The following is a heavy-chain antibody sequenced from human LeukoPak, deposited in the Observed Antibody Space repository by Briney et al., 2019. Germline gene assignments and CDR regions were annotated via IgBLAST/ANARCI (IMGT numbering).Heavy chain of an antibody. Sequence: GGSLRLSCAASGFTFSGSSIHWVRQASGKGLEWVGRIRDKANSYATAYIASVKGRFTISRDDSKNTAYLQMNRLKTEDTAVYYCTRGFRDYDSSGYTFDYWGQGTVVTVSS. V-gene: IGHV3-73*01. CDR2: IRDKANSYAT. CDR3: TRGFRDYDSSGYTFDY. D-gene: IGHD3-22*01. CDR1: GFTFSGSS. J-gene: IGHJ4*02.